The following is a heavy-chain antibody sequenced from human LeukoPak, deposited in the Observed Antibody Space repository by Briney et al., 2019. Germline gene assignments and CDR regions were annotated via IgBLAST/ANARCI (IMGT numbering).Heavy chain of an antibody. CDR1: GGSISSYY. Sequence: SETLSLTCTVSGGSISSYYWSWIRQPPGKGLEWTGYIYYSGSTNYNPSLKSRVTISVDTSKNQFSLKLSSVTAADTAVYYCARDGRAAGMSIYYYYMDVWGKGTTVTVSS. V-gene: IGHV4-59*01. CDR2: IYYSGST. D-gene: IGHD6-13*01. CDR3: ARDGRAAGMSIYYYYMDV. J-gene: IGHJ6*03.